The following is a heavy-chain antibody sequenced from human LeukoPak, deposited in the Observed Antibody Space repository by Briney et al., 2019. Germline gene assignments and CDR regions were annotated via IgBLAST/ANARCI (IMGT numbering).Heavy chain of an antibody. V-gene: IGHV4-38-2*02. Sequence: PSETLSLTCTVSVYSITRGYYWGWIRQPPGKGLEWIGSIYYSGSTYYNPSLKSRVTISVDTSKNQFSLKLSSVTAADTAVYYCARSYGDYAHLDYWGQGTLVTVSS. CDR2: IYYSGST. CDR1: VYSITRGYY. J-gene: IGHJ4*02. D-gene: IGHD4-17*01. CDR3: ARSYGDYAHLDY.